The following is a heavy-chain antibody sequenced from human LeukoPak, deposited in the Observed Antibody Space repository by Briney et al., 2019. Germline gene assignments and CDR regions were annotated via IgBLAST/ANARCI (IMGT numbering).Heavy chain of an antibody. V-gene: IGHV4-59*02. Sequence: SETLSLTCTVSGDSVSSYYWSWIRQPPGKGLEWIGYISNSGSTNYNPSLKSRVTISVDTSKNQFSLKVRSVTAADTAVYYCAREPDAFDIWGQGTMVTVSS. CDR2: ISNSGST. CDR1: GDSVSSYY. CDR3: AREPDAFDI. J-gene: IGHJ3*02.